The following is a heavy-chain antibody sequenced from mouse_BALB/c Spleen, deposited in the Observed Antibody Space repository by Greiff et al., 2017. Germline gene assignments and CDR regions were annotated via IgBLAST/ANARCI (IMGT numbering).Heavy chain of an antibody. J-gene: IGHJ4*01. CDR1: GFTFSSYA. CDR3: ARVSTMSTTGYAMDY. CDR2: ISSGGSYT. V-gene: IGHV5-9-4*01. Sequence: EVQGVESGGGLVKPGGSLTLSCAASGFTFSSYAMSWVRQSPEKRLEWVAEISSGGSYTYYPDTVTGRFTISRDNAKNTLYLEMSSLRSEDTAMYDCARVSTMSTTGYAMDYWGQGTSVTVSA. D-gene: IGHD2-4*01.